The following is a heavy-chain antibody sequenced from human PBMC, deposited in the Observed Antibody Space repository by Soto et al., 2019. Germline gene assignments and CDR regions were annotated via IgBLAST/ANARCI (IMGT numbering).Heavy chain of an antibody. CDR1: GASINTDNY. Sequence: QLQLQESGPRLVRPSETLSLTCTVSGASINTDNYWGWVRQTPGKGLEWIGGVHYTGSTYYSSTLKSXXPXSXATSKNQLSLNLRSVTAADTAMYYCVKHELWLVRLTWGQGTLVTVSS. V-gene: IGHV4-39*01. CDR3: VKHELWLVRLT. J-gene: IGHJ5*02. D-gene: IGHD6-19*01. CDR2: VHYTGST.